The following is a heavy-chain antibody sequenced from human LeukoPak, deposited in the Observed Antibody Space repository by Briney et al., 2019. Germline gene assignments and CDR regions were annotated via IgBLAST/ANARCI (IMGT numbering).Heavy chain of an antibody. Sequence: SVKVSCKASEGTCSSYAISWVRQAPRQGLAWMGGIIPIFGTANYAQKFQGRVTITADESTSTAYMELSSLRSEDTAVYYCASLTNYDSSGYPLWGQGTLVTVSS. J-gene: IGHJ4*02. V-gene: IGHV1-69*13. CDR1: EGTCSSYA. CDR3: ASLTNYDSSGYPL. CDR2: IIPIFGTA. D-gene: IGHD3-22*01.